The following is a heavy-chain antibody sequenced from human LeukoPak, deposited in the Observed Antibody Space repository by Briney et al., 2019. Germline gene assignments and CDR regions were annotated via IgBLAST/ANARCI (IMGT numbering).Heavy chain of an antibody. CDR1: GGSISSSSYY. V-gene: IGHV4-39*01. D-gene: IGHD1-1*01. Sequence: SETLSLTCTVSGGSISSSSYYRGWIRQPPGKGLEWIGSIYYSGSTYYNPSLKSRVTISVDTSNNQFSLKLSSVTAEDTAVYYCARRRRNWNEDWFDPWGQGTLVTVSS. J-gene: IGHJ5*02. CDR2: IYYSGST. CDR3: ARRRRNWNEDWFDP.